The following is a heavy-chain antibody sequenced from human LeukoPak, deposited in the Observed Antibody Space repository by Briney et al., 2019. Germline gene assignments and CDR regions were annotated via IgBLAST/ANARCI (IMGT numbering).Heavy chain of an antibody. Sequence: GGSLRLSCAASGFTFSSYAMSWVRQAPGKGLEWVSAISGSGGSTYYADSVKGRFTISRDNSKNTLCLQMNSLRAEDTAVYYCAKILPAAYSSSWYDLDYWGQGTLVTVSS. CDR1: GFTFSSYA. J-gene: IGHJ4*02. D-gene: IGHD6-13*01. V-gene: IGHV3-23*01. CDR2: ISGSGGST. CDR3: AKILPAAYSSSWYDLDY.